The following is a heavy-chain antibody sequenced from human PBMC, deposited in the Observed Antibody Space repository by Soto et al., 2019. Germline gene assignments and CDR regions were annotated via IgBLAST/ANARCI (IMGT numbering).Heavy chain of an antibody. CDR2: ISGTGTST. CDR1: GFTFSNYA. Sequence: EVQVLESGGDLVQPGGSLRLSCVASGFTFSNYAMSWVCQAPGKGLEWVSTISGTGTSTYYADFVKGRFTISRDNSKTSLYVQMNSLRAEDTAVYYCANHDRGDYMASWGQGTLVTVSS. CDR3: ANHDRGDYMAS. J-gene: IGHJ4*02. D-gene: IGHD3-16*01. V-gene: IGHV3-23*01.